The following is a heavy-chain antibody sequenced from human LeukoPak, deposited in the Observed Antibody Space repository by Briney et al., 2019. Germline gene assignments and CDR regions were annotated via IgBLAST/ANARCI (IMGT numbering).Heavy chain of an antibody. CDR3: ARRYYDASGYFL. CDR1: GYSITSSWYY. J-gene: IGHJ4*02. D-gene: IGHD3-22*01. V-gene: IGHV4-39*01. Sequence: PSETLSLTCTVSGYSITSSWYYWGWIRQTPGTGLEWIGSFYNRGDTYYNPSLKSRVTISLDTSNNQFSLKLSSVTAADTAVYYCARRYYDASGYFLWGQGTLVTVSS. CDR2: FYNRGDT.